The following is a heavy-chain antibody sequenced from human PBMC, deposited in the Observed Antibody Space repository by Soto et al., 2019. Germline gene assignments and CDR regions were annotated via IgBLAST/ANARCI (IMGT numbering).Heavy chain of an antibody. CDR2: ISYDGHTQ. Sequence: WGSLGISCAPSPFTFRIYGMHWVSQAPGKGLQWVAHISYDGHTQDLADCVKGRFTVSRDDSKNTLYLQMSRLRIEDTCVYYCVKDQFVEGQYYGTSELFFWGQGTLVTVSS. V-gene: IGHV3-30*18. J-gene: IGHJ4*02. D-gene: IGHD3-10*01. CDR1: PFTFRIYG. CDR3: VKDQFVEGQYYGTSELFF.